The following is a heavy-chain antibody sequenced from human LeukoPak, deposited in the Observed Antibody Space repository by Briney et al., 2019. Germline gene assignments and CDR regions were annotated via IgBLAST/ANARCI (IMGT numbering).Heavy chain of an antibody. V-gene: IGHV4-34*01. D-gene: IGHD2-21*02. CDR3: ARHGVTDAFDI. CDR1: GGSFSGCY. Sequence: SETLSLTCAVYGGSFSGCYWSWIRQPPGKGLEWIGEINHSGSANYNPSLKSRVTISVDTSKNQFSLKLSSVTAADTAVYYCARHGVTDAFDIWGQGTMVTVSS. J-gene: IGHJ3*02. CDR2: INHSGSA.